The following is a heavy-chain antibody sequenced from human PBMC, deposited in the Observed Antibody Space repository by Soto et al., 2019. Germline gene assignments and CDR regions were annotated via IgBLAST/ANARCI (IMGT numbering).Heavy chain of an antibody. D-gene: IGHD3-22*01. CDR1: GGSFSGYY. CDR3: AGLTNTNYDSGGRYNWFDP. J-gene: IGHJ5*02. Sequence: PSETLSLTCAVYGGSFSGYYWSWIRQPPGKGLEWIGEINHSGSTNYNPSLKSRVSISIDTSKNQFSLKLSSVTAADTAVYYCAGLTNTNYDSGGRYNWFDPWGQGTLVTVSS. CDR2: INHSGST. V-gene: IGHV4-34*01.